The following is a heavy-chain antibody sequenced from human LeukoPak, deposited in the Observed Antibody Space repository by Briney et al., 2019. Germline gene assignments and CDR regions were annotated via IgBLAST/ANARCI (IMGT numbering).Heavy chain of an antibody. CDR3: AREGCSSTSCHTLRYFDY. V-gene: IGHV3-30-3*01. CDR1: GFTFSSYA. Sequence: GGSLRLSCAASGFTFSSYAMHWVRQAPGKGLEWVAAISYDGSNKYYADSVKGRFTISRDNSKNTLYLQMNSLRAEDTAVYYCAREGCSSTSCHTLRYFDYWGQGTLVTVSS. CDR2: ISYDGSNK. D-gene: IGHD2-2*01. J-gene: IGHJ4*02.